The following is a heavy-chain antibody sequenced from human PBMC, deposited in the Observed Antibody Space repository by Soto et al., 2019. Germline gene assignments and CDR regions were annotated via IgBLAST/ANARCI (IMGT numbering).Heavy chain of an antibody. Sequence: QVQLVQSGAEVKKPGSSVKVSCKASGGTFSSYTISWVRQAPGQGLEWMGRIIPILGIANYAQKFQGRVTITADKSTSTAYMELSSLRSEDTAVYYCARVATVTTGGAFDIWGQGTMVTVSS. J-gene: IGHJ3*02. CDR2: IIPILGIA. CDR1: GGTFSSYT. V-gene: IGHV1-69*02. D-gene: IGHD4-17*01. CDR3: ARVATVTTGGAFDI.